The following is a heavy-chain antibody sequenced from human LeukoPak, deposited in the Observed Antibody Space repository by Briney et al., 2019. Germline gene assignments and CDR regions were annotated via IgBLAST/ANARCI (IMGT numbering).Heavy chain of an antibody. J-gene: IGHJ5*02. CDR3: ARGGLRYSLSSWFDP. V-gene: IGHV4-38-2*01. CDR2: IYFSGST. D-gene: IGHD4-17*01. Sequence: PSETLSLTCAVSGYSISSGYYWGWIRQPPGKGLEWIGSIYFSGSTYYNPSLKGRVTISVDTSKNQFSLKLSSVTAADTAVYYCARGGLRYSLSSWFDPWGQGTLVTVSS. CDR1: GYSISSGYY.